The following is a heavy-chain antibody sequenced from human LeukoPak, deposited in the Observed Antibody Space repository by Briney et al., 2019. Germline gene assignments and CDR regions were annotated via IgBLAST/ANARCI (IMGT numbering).Heavy chain of an antibody. J-gene: IGHJ5*02. D-gene: IGHD3-10*01. CDR1: GFTFSSYA. CDR3: AKDPYYYGSGRSLSWFDP. Sequence: GGSLRLSCAASGFTFSSYAMHWVRQAPGKGLEWVAVISYDGSNKYYADSVKGRFTISRDNPKNTQYLQMNSLRAEDTAVYYCAKDPYYYGSGRSLSWFDPWGQGTLVTVSS. CDR2: ISYDGSNK. V-gene: IGHV3-30-3*01.